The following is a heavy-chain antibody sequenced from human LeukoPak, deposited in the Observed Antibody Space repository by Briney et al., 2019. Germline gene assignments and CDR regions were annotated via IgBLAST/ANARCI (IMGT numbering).Heavy chain of an antibody. CDR2: ISSSSNRYI. Sequence: GGSLRLSCAASGFTFSSYSMNWVRQAPGKGLEWVSSISSSSNRYIYYADSVKGRFTISRDNAKNSLYLQMNSLRAEDTAVYYCARDLGGSSGWYGNAFDIWGQGTMLTVSS. J-gene: IGHJ3*02. D-gene: IGHD6-19*01. CDR1: GFTFSSYS. V-gene: IGHV3-21*01. CDR3: ARDLGGSSGWYGNAFDI.